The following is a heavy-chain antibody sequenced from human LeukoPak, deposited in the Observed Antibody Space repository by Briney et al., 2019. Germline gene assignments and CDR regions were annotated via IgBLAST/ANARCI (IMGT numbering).Heavy chain of an antibody. Sequence: SETLSLTCAVSGYSISSGYYWGWIRPPPGKGLEWIGIIYHSGSTYYNPSLKSRVTISVDTSKNQFSLKLSSVTAADTAVYYCARLGDIVVVPAVYFDYWGQGTLVTVSS. J-gene: IGHJ4*02. V-gene: IGHV4-38-2*01. CDR1: GYSISSGYY. CDR2: IYHSGST. D-gene: IGHD2-2*01. CDR3: ARLGDIVVVPAVYFDY.